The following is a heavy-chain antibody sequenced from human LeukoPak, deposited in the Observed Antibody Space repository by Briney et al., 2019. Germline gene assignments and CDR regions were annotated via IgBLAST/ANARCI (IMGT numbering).Heavy chain of an antibody. Sequence: PGESLRLSCAASGFTFSSYALHWVRQAPGKGLEWVAVISYDGRNLYYADSVKGRFTISRDNSKNTLYLQMNSLRAEDTAVYYCARAAYDYGGMDVWGQGTTVTVSS. CDR1: GFTFSSYA. CDR3: ARAAYDYGGMDV. V-gene: IGHV3-30*04. CDR2: ISYDGRNL. J-gene: IGHJ6*02.